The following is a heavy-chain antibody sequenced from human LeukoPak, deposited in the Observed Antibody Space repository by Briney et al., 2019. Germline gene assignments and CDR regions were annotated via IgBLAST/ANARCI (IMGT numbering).Heavy chain of an antibody. Sequence: VKVSCKASGYTFTSYDINWVRQATGQGLEWMGWMNPNSGNTGYAQKFQGRVTITRNTSISTAYMELSSLRSEDTAVYYCARGRVYYFYMDVWGKGTTVTVSS. J-gene: IGHJ6*03. CDR2: MNPNSGNT. CDR3: ARGRVYYFYMDV. CDR1: GYTFTSYD. V-gene: IGHV1-8*03.